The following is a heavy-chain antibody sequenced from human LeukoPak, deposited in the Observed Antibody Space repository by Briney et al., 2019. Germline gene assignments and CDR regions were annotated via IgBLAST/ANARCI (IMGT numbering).Heavy chain of an antibody. CDR2: IKSKPAGGST. D-gene: IGHD3-9*01. J-gene: IGHJ4*02. V-gene: IGHV3-15*01. Sequence: PGGSLRLSCTASGFTFSNAWMSWVRQAPGKGLEWVGRIKSKPAGGSTDYAAPIKGRFTISRDDSKNTLYLQMNSLKTADTAVYYCTTPYPYYDILTGYRPFDYWGQGTLVTVSS. CDR3: TTPYPYYDILTGYRPFDY. CDR1: GFTFSNAW.